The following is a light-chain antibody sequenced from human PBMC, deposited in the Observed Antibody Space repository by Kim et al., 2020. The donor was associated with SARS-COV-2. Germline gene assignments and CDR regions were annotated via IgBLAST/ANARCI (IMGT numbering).Light chain of an antibody. CDR1: RNINKW. Sequence: SPLSATVGDRVTITCRARRNINKWLAWYQQKPGKAPKLLIHDASSLVSGVPSRFSGSGSGTEFTLTISSLQPDDSATYYCQQHNLYFGQGTKLEI. V-gene: IGKV1-5*01. CDR2: DAS. J-gene: IGKJ2*01. CDR3: QQHNLY.